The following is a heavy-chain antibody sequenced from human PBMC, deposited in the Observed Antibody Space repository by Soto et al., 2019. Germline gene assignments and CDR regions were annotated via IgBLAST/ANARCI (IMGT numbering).Heavy chain of an antibody. CDR1: GGSFSGYY. D-gene: IGHD3-3*01. CDR3: ARRKSGYPKYYFDY. Sequence: SETLSLTCAVYGGSFSGYYWSWIRQPPGKGLEWIGEINHSGSTNYNPSLKSRVTISVDTSKNQFSLKLSSVTAADTAVYYCARRKSGYPKYYFDYWSQGTLVTVSS. CDR2: INHSGST. J-gene: IGHJ4*02. V-gene: IGHV4-34*01.